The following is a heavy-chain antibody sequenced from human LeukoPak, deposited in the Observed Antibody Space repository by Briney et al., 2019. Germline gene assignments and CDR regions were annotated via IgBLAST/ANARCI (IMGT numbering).Heavy chain of an antibody. V-gene: IGHV3-66*01. J-gene: IGHJ4*02. CDR2: IYSGGST. Sequence: GGSLRLSCAASGFTVSSNYMSWVRQAPGKGLEWVSVIYSGGSTYYADSVKGRFTISRDNSKNTLYLQMNSLRAEDTAVYYYASVPFGYDSSGYVDYWGQGTLVTVSS. CDR3: ASVPFGYDSSGYVDY. D-gene: IGHD3-22*01. CDR1: GFTVSSNY.